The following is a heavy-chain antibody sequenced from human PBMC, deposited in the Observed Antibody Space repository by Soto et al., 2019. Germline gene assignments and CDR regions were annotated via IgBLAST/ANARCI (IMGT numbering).Heavy chain of an antibody. CDR2: IYYSGST. CDR1: GGSISSYY. V-gene: IGHV4-59*08. Sequence: SETLSLTCTVSGGSISSYYWSWIRQPPGKGLDWIGYIYYSGSTNYNPSLKSRVTISVDTSKNQFSLKLSSVTAADTAVYYCARLWGDYFDYWGQGTLVTVSS. J-gene: IGHJ4*02. D-gene: IGHD3-10*01. CDR3: ARLWGDYFDY.